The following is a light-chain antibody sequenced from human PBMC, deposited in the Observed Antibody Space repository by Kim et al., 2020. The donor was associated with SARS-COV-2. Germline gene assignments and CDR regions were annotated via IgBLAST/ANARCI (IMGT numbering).Light chain of an antibody. V-gene: IGLV1-40*01. CDR1: SSNIGAGYD. Sequence: RVTIYCTGSSSNIGAGYDVHWYQLLPGTAPKLLIYLNTNRPSGVPDRFSGSKSGTSASLAITGLQAEDEADYYCQSYDSSLSAYVFGTGTKVTVL. CDR2: LNT. CDR3: QSYDSSLSAYV. J-gene: IGLJ1*01.